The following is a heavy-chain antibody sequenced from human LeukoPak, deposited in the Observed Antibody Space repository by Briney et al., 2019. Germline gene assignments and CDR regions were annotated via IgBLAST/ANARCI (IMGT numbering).Heavy chain of an antibody. D-gene: IGHD3-3*01. CDR2: IYYSGST. CDR3: ARFRYYDFWSGYYSQEYYFDY. Sequence: SETLSLTCTVSGGSISSYYWSWIRQPPGKGLEWIWYIYYSGSTNYNPSLKSRVTISVDTSKNQFSLKLSSVTAADTAVYYCARFRYYDFWSGYYSQEYYFDYWGQGTLVTVSS. CDR1: GGSISSYY. J-gene: IGHJ4*02. V-gene: IGHV4-59*01.